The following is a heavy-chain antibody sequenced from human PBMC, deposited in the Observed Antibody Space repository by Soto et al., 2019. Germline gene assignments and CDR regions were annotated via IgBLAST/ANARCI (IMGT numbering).Heavy chain of an antibody. J-gene: IGHJ6*02. Sequence: PSETLSLTCTVSGGSISSGDYYWSWIRQPPGKGLEWIGYIYYSGSTYYNPSLKSRVTISVDTSKNQFSLKLSSVTAADTAVYYCARDRVRGVILSLPFGYGLAFWGQGTTVPGSS. CDR3: ARDRVRGVILSLPFGYGLAF. V-gene: IGHV4-30-4*01. D-gene: IGHD3-10*01. CDR1: GGSISSGDYY. CDR2: IYYSGST.